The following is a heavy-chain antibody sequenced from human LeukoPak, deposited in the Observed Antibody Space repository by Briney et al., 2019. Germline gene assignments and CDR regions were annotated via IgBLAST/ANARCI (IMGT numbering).Heavy chain of an antibody. J-gene: IGHJ3*01. Sequence: SETLSLTCTVSGDSITDYYWSWIRQPPGKGLEWIGHTYDSGSTKYNPSLKSRATISVDTSKNQFSLQLSSVTAADAAIYYCARVRVTMVVYDAFDVWGQGTMVTVSS. CDR1: GDSITDYY. V-gene: IGHV4-59*01. D-gene: IGHD4/OR15-4a*01. CDR2: TYDSGST. CDR3: ARVRVTMVVYDAFDV.